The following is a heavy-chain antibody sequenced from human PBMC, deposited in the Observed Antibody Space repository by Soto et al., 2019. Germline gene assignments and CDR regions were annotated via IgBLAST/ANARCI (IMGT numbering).Heavy chain of an antibody. J-gene: IGHJ4*02. Sequence: EVQLVESGGGLVQPGGSLKLSCAASGFSFSDSAMHWVRQASGKGLEWVGRIGSKGQNYATTYAASVKGRFFMSTDESKNTADLQMNSLKTEDTAVYYCTKYSGTSSAPADLGQGTLVTVSS. D-gene: IGHD1-26*01. CDR2: IGSKGQNYAT. CDR1: GFSFSDSA. V-gene: IGHV3-73*02. CDR3: TKYSGTSSAPAD.